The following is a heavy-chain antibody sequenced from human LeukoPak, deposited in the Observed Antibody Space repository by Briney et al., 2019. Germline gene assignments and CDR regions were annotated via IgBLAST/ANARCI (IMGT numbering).Heavy chain of an antibody. CDR3: AKSTRAVMAMMDV. J-gene: IGHJ6*04. V-gene: IGHV3-21*01. CDR1: GFSFYNLA. CDR2: ISSRSTYI. D-gene: IGHD3-16*01. Sequence: GGSLRLSCATSGFSFYNLAFHWVRQAPGKGLEWVSSISSRSTYIYYADSVKGRFTISRDNAKNSLYLQMNSLRAEDMAVYFCAKSTRAVMAMMDVWGKGTTVTVSS.